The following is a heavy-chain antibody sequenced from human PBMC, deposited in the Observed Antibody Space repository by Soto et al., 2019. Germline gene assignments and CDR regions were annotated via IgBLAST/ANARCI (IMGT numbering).Heavy chain of an antibody. CDR3: ARGDCSGGSCYSGYYYYGMDV. V-gene: IGHV1-69*01. CDR1: GGTFSSYA. Sequence: QVQLVQSGAEVKKPGSSVKVSYKASGGTFSSYAISWVRQAPGQGLEWMGGIIPIFGTANYAQKFQGRVTITADESTSTAYMELSSLRSEDTAVYYCARGDCSGGSCYSGYYYYGMDVWGQGTTVTVSS. J-gene: IGHJ6*02. D-gene: IGHD2-15*01. CDR2: IIPIFGTA.